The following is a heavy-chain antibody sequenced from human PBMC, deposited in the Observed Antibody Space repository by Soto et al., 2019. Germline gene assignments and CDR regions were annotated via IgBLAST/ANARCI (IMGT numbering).Heavy chain of an antibody. Sequence: HPGGSLRLSCAASGFTFSTYGIHWVRQGLGKGLEWVAIIWYDGSIKNYADSVKGRFTISRDNSKNTLYLQMNSLSADDTAVYYCARDKNYYGDYKYYFDYWGQGTLVTVSS. CDR2: IWYDGSIK. J-gene: IGHJ4*02. CDR1: GFTFSTYG. CDR3: ARDKNYYGDYKYYFDY. V-gene: IGHV3-33*01. D-gene: IGHD4-17*01.